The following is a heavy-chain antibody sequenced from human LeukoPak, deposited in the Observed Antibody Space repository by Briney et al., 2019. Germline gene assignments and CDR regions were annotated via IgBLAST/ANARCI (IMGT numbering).Heavy chain of an antibody. Sequence: ASVTVSCKASGYTFTGYYMHWVRQAPGQGLEWMGWINPNSGGTNYAQKFQGRVTMTRDTSISTAYMELSRLRSDDTAVYYCARVLAAAGGYAFDIWGQGTMVTVSS. J-gene: IGHJ3*02. CDR1: GYTFTGYY. CDR2: INPNSGGT. CDR3: ARVLAAAGGYAFDI. D-gene: IGHD6-13*01. V-gene: IGHV1-2*02.